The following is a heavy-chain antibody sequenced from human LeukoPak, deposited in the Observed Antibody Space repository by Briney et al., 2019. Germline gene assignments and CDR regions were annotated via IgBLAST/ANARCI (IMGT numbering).Heavy chain of an antibody. Sequence: ASVKVSCKASGYTFTSYDINWVRQATGHGLEWMGWMNPNSGNTGYAQKFQGRVTMTRNTSISTAYMELSSLRSEDTAVYYCARGQKRSTYYDFWSGYYPPLYFDYWGQGTLVTVSS. J-gene: IGHJ4*02. CDR3: ARGQKRSTYYDFWSGYYPPLYFDY. V-gene: IGHV1-8*01. CDR2: MNPNSGNT. D-gene: IGHD3-3*01. CDR1: GYTFTSYD.